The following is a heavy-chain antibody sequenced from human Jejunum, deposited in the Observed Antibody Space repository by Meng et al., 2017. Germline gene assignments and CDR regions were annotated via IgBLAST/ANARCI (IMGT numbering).Heavy chain of an antibody. V-gene: IGHV3-21*01. CDR2: ITSSSSYI. D-gene: IGHD3-22*01. J-gene: IGHJ5*02. CDR1: GFTFSSYS. Sequence: GESLKISCAASGFTFSSYSMNWVRQAPGKGLEWVSSITSSSSYIYYSDSVKGRFTISRDNAKNSLYLQMDSLRAEDTAVYYCAREGQEIGPWGQGTLVTVSS. CDR3: AREGQEIGP.